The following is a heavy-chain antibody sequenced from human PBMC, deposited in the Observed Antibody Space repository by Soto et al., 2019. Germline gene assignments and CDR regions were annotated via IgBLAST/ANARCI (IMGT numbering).Heavy chain of an antibody. CDR2: ISYDGMNK. Sequence: QVQLVESGGGVVQPGGSLRLSCVASGFTFSTYSIHWVRQAPGRGLEWLTIISYDGMNKYYADSVKGRITISRDNSRNTVFLQMNSPRTEDTAVYYCARDPDTSGSYRYYFDNWGQGTLVTVSS. CDR3: ARDPDTSGSYRYYFDN. D-gene: IGHD1-26*01. V-gene: IGHV3-30*14. J-gene: IGHJ4*02. CDR1: GFTFSTYS.